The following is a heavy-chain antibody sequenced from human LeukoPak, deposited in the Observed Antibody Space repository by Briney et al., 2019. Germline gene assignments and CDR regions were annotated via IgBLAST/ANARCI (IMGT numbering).Heavy chain of an antibody. J-gene: IGHJ4*02. CDR3: AIDAEKAGDY. CDR1: GFTLSSYW. Sequence: PGGSLRLSCAASGFTLSSYWMSWVRQAPGKGLEWVANIKQDGSEKYYVDSVKGRFTISRDNAKNSLYLQMNSLRAEDTAVYYCAIDAEKAGDYWGQGTLVTVSS. V-gene: IGHV3-7*01. CDR2: IKQDGSEK.